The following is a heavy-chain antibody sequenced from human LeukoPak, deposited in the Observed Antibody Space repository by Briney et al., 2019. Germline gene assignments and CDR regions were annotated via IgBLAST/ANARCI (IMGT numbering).Heavy chain of an antibody. CDR3: ARGEYGLFDY. V-gene: IGHV4-61*01. CDR2: IYYSGST. Sequence: SQTLSLTCTVSGGSISGGSYYWSWIRQRPGKGLEWIGYIYYSGSTKYNLSLKSRVTISVDTSKNQLSLKLSSVTAADTAVYYCARGEYGLFDYWGQGTLVTVSS. J-gene: IGHJ4*02. D-gene: IGHD2/OR15-2a*01. CDR1: GGSISGGSYY.